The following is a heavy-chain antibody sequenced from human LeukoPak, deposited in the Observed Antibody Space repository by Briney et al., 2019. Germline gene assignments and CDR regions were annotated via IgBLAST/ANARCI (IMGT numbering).Heavy chain of an antibody. Sequence: PGGSLRLSCVASGFTFGNSAMGWLRQAPGRRPEWVSSPTDSGGTTYYVDSVKGRFAISRDNSKNTLYLHMNSLRADDTAVYYCAKKRDAFDIWGQGTVVTVSS. J-gene: IGHJ3*02. V-gene: IGHV3-23*01. CDR1: GFTFGNSA. D-gene: IGHD5-24*01. CDR2: PTDSGGTT. CDR3: AKKRDAFDI.